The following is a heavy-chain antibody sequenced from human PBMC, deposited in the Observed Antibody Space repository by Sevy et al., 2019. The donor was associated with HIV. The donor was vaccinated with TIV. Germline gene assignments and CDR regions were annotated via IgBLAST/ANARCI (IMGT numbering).Heavy chain of an antibody. V-gene: IGHV3-53*01. J-gene: IGHJ5*02. CDR3: ARGYCGGGSCTAFDP. CDR2: MYSGGSP. Sequence: GGSLRLSCAASGFTFRTYAMSWVRQAPGKGLEWVSVMYSGGSPYYADSVKGRFALSRDMSKNTVYLQMNSLRAEDTAVYYCARGYCGGGSCTAFDPWGQGTLVTVSS. CDR1: GFTFRTYA. D-gene: IGHD2-15*01.